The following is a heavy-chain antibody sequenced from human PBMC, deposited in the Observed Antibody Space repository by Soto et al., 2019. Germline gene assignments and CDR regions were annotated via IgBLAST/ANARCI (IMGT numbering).Heavy chain of an antibody. CDR3: SRSLVVLVIATPDY. CDR2: INPNSGNA. Sequence: QVQLVQSGAEVKKPGASVKVSCKASGYTFTSYDINWVRQATGQGLEWMGWINPNSGNAGYAQKFQGRVTMTRNTSISTAYMELSSLRSEDTAVYYCSRSLVVLVIATPDYWGQGTLVTVSS. J-gene: IGHJ4*02. D-gene: IGHD2-21*01. V-gene: IGHV1-8*01. CDR1: GYTFTSYD.